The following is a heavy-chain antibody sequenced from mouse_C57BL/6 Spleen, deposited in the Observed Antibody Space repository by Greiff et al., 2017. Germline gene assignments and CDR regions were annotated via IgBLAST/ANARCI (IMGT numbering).Heavy chain of an antibody. V-gene: IGHV1-50*01. D-gene: IGHD3-2*02. Sequence: QVHVKQPGAELVKPGASVKLSCKASGYTFPSYWMQWVKQRPGQGLEWIGEIDPSASYTNYNQKFKGKATLTVDTSSSTAYMQLSSLTSEDSAVYYGARGGAAQARLDYWGQGTTLTVSS. CDR3: ARGGAAQARLDY. J-gene: IGHJ2*01. CDR1: GYTFPSYW. CDR2: IDPSASYT.